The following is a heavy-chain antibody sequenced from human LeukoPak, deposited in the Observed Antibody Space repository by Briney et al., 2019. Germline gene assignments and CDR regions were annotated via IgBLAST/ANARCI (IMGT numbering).Heavy chain of an antibody. CDR1: GFTFSSYA. D-gene: IGHD3-22*01. Sequence: GRSLRLSCAASGFTFSSYAMSWVRQAPGKGLEWVSAISGSGGSTYYADSVKGRFTISRDNSKNTLYLQMNSLRAEDTAVYYCAKGANYYDSSGYLGDFDYWGQGTLATASS. J-gene: IGHJ4*02. CDR2: ISGSGGST. CDR3: AKGANYYDSSGYLGDFDY. V-gene: IGHV3-23*01.